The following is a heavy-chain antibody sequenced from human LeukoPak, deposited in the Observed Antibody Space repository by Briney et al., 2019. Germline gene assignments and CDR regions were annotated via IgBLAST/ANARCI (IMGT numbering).Heavy chain of an antibody. CDR2: ISAYNGNT. J-gene: IGHJ4*02. V-gene: IGHV1-18*01. D-gene: IGHD2-8*01. Sequence: ASVKVSCKAFGGMSNNHVFSWVRQAPGQGLEWMGWISAYNGNTKYPQKLQGRVTMTTDTSTSTAYMELRSLRSDDTAVYYCAKDPDCTSGVCYTFFDYWGQGTLVTVSS. CDR1: GGMSNNHV. CDR3: AKDPDCTSGVCYTFFDY.